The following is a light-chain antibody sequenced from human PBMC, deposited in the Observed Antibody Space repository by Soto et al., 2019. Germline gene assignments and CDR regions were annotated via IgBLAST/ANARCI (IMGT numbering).Light chain of an antibody. V-gene: IGLV2-14*03. Sequence: QSALTQPASVSGSPGQSIAISCTGTSSDVGGYDQVSWYQQHPDKAPKLLIYAVTIRPSGVSSRFSGSKSGSTASLTISGLQAEDEADYYCSSYTGSGTFFGGGTKLTVL. CDR3: SSYTGSGTF. CDR2: AVT. J-gene: IGLJ2*01. CDR1: SSDVGGYDQ.